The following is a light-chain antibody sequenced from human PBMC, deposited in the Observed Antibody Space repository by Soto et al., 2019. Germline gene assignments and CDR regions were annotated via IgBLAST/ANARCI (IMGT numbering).Light chain of an antibody. V-gene: IGKV3-20*01. CDR2: AST. CDR1: QSVSSNH. Sequence: EIVVTQSPSTLSLSPGERATLSCRASQSVSSNHLAWYQQKPGQAPRLLIFASTGRPTVIPDRFTGSGSGTDFTLTISRLEPEDFAMSYCQQYGSSPYTFGQRTKVDIK. CDR3: QQYGSSPYT. J-gene: IGKJ2*01.